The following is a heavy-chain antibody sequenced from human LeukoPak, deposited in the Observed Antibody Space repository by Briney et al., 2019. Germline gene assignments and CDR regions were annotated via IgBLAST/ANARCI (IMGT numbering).Heavy chain of an antibody. Sequence: GGSLRLSCAASGFTFAGYAMSWVRQAPGKGLEWVSSISGSGGSTYYADSVKGRFTISRDNSKNTLYLQMNSLRAEDTAVYYCAKFGSSTSGAFDIWGQGTMVTVSS. V-gene: IGHV3-23*01. CDR1: GFTFAGYA. CDR3: AKFGSSTSGAFDI. D-gene: IGHD2-2*01. J-gene: IGHJ3*02. CDR2: ISGSGGST.